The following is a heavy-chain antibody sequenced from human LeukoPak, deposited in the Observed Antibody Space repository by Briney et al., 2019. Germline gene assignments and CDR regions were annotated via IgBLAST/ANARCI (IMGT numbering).Heavy chain of an antibody. CDR1: GGSISSYY. J-gene: IGHJ4*02. Sequence: PSETLSLTCNVSGGSISSYYWSWIRQPPGKGLEWIGYIYYSGSTNYNPSLKSRVTISADTSKNQFSLKLGSVTAADTAVYYRAGNDYNNDRGDYWGQGTLVTVSS. D-gene: IGHD4-11*01. CDR3: AGNDYNNDRGDY. V-gene: IGHV4-59*01. CDR2: IYYSGST.